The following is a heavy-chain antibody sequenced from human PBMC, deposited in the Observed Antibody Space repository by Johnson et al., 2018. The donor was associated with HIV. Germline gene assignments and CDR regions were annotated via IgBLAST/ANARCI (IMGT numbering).Heavy chain of an antibody. J-gene: IGHJ3*02. CDR3: ARAAYCGGDCYSGSRLDAFDI. Sequence: VQVVESGGGVVQPGRSLRLSCAASGFTFSSYGMHWVRQAPGKGLEWLSYISSSGTAIYYADSVKGRFTISRDNAKNSLYLRMNSLRAEDTAVYYCARAAYCGGDCYSGSRLDAFDIWGQGTMVTVSS. CDR1: GFTFSSYG. V-gene: IGHV3-48*04. D-gene: IGHD2-21*02. CDR2: ISSSGTAI.